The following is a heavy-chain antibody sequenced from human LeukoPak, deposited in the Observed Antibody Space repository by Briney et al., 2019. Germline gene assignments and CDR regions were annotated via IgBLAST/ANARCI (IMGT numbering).Heavy chain of an antibody. CDR2: ISGSGAST. CDR3: AKDRGSSSPMRYYFDY. CDR1: GLTFSSYA. Sequence: GGSLRLSCAASGLTFSSYAMTWVRQAPGKGLEWVSSISGSGASTYHADSVKGRFTISRDNSKNTLYLQMNSLTAEDTAIYYCAKDRGSSSPMRYYFDYWGQGTLVPVSS. J-gene: IGHJ4*02. V-gene: IGHV3-23*01. D-gene: IGHD6-19*01.